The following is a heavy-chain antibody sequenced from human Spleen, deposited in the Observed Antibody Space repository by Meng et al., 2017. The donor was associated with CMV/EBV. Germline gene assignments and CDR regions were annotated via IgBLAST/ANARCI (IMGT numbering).Heavy chain of an antibody. J-gene: IGHJ4*02. CDR1: GFTFSSYW. Sequence: GESLKISCAASGFTFSSYWMHWVRQAPGKGLVWVSRINSDGSSTTYADSEKGRFTISRDNAKNTLYLQMNSLRAEDTAVYYCARSSSSPRGRSDYWGQGSLVTVSS. D-gene: IGHD6-6*01. V-gene: IGHV3-74*01. CDR3: ARSSSSPRGRSDY. CDR2: INSDGSST.